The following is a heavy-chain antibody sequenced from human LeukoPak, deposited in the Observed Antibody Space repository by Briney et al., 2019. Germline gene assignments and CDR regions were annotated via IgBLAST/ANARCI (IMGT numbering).Heavy chain of an antibody. Sequence: PSETLSLTCTVSGGSISSYYWSWIRQPPGKGLEWIGYIYYSGSTNYNPSLKSRVTISVDTSKNQFSLKLSSVTAADTAVYYCARGYFWGSYRYDYWGQGTLVTVSS. D-gene: IGHD3-16*02. V-gene: IGHV4-59*01. J-gene: IGHJ4*02. CDR3: ARGYFWGSYRYDY. CDR2: IYYSGST. CDR1: GGSISSYY.